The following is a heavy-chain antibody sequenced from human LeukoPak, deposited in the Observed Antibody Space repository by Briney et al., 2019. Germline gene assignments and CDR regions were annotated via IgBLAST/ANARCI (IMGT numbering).Heavy chain of an antibody. CDR2: IHQTGTT. J-gene: IGHJ4*02. D-gene: IGHD3-10*01. CDR1: SDSISSTHW. CDR3: AVSDHYRLDH. Sequence: SGPLSLTCSVSSDSISSTHWWSWVRKPPGRGLEWIGEIHQTGTTNYNPSLRSRACISLDMANNHFTLNLDSVTAADTAIYYCAVSDHYRLDHWGQGILVTVSS. V-gene: IGHV4-4*02.